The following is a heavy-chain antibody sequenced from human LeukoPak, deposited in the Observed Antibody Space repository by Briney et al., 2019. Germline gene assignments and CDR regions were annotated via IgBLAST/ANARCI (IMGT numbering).Heavy chain of an antibody. CDR2: IRYDGSNK. V-gene: IGHV3-30*02. D-gene: IGHD5-24*01. J-gene: IGHJ4*02. CDR1: GFTFSSYG. Sequence: GGSLRLSCAASGFTFSSYGMHWVRQAPGKGLEWVAFIRYDGSNKYYADSVKGRFTISRDNSKNTLYLQMNSLRAEDTAVYYCAKDLGWLQLLGAFDYWGQGTLVTVSS. CDR3: AKDLGWLQLLGAFDY.